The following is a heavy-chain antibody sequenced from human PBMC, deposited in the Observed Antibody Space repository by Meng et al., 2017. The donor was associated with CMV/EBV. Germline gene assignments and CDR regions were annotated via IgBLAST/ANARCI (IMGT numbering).Heavy chain of an antibody. D-gene: IGHD3-16*02. Sequence: QVSLKQGAVRLLQPSVCLPLTLAVLGGSVSGYSWCWIRQPPGKGLGWIGEINHSGSTNYNPSLKSRVTISVDTSKNQFSLKLSSVTAADTAVYYCARGRGVGDYVWGSYRSRGVYFDYWGQGTLVTVSS. J-gene: IGHJ4*02. CDR2: INHSGST. CDR1: GGSVSGYS. CDR3: ARGRGVGDYVWGSYRSRGVYFDY. V-gene: IGHV4-34*01.